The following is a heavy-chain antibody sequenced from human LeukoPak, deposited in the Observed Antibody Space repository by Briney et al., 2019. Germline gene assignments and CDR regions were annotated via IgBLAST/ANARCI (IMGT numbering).Heavy chain of an antibody. Sequence: PGGSLRLSCAASGFTFSSYWMHWVRQAPGKGLVWVSRINSDGSSTSYADSVKGRFTISRDNAKNTLYLQMNSLRAEDTAVYYCALRQAAAGSGYFDYWGQGTLVTVSS. V-gene: IGHV3-74*01. D-gene: IGHD6-13*01. CDR1: GFTFSSYW. CDR2: INSDGSST. J-gene: IGHJ4*02. CDR3: ALRQAAAGSGYFDY.